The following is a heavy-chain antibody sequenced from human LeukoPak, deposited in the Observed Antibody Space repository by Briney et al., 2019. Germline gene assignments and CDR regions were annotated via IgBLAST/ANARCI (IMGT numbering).Heavy chain of an antibody. V-gene: IGHV1-46*01. CDR1: GYTFTSYY. CDR3: ARDFNSVVVTPGEGYAFDI. Sequence: ASVTVSCTASGYTFTSYYMHWVRQAPGQGLEWMGIINPSGGSTSYVQKFQGRVTMTRDTSTSTVYMELSSLRSEDTAVYYCARDFNSVVVTPGEGYAFDIWGQGTMVTVSS. J-gene: IGHJ3*02. D-gene: IGHD2-21*02. CDR2: INPSGGST.